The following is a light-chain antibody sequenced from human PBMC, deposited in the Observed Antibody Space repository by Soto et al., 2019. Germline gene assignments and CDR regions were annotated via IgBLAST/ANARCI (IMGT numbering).Light chain of an antibody. CDR3: ATWDSSLKIVV. CDR2: ENN. CDR1: SSNIGNNY. J-gene: IGLJ2*01. V-gene: IGLV1-51*02. Sequence: QSALTQPPSVSAAPGQTVTISCSGGSSNIGNNYVSWYQQVPGTAPKVLITENNKRPSGIPDRFSGSKSGTSAILGISGLQTGDEAYYYCATWDSSLKIVVFGGGTKVTVL.